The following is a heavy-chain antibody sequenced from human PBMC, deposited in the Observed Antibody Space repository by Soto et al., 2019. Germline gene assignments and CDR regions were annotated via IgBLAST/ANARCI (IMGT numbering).Heavy chain of an antibody. V-gene: IGHV3-9*01. CDR1: GFTFDDYA. CDR3: AKGWPSIAVAGQFDY. CDR2: ISWNSGSI. D-gene: IGHD6-19*01. J-gene: IGHJ4*02. Sequence: GGSLRLSCAASGFTFDDYAMHWVRQAPGKGLEWVSGISWNSGSIGYADSVKGRFTISRDNAKNSLYLQMNSLRAEDTALYYCAKGWPSIAVAGQFDYWGQGTLVTVSS.